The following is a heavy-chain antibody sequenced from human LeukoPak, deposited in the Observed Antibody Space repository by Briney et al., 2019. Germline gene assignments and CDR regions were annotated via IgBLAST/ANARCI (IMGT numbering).Heavy chain of an antibody. J-gene: IGHJ5*02. CDR3: ARVRSTSCYRCNWFDP. Sequence: ASVKVSCKASGYTFTGYYMHWVRQAPGQGLEWMGWINPNSGGTNYAQKFQGRVTMTRDMSTSTVYMELSSLRSEDTAVYYCARVRSTSCYRCNWFDPWGQGTLVTVSS. CDR1: GYTFTGYY. V-gene: IGHV1-2*02. CDR2: INPNSGGT. D-gene: IGHD2-2*01.